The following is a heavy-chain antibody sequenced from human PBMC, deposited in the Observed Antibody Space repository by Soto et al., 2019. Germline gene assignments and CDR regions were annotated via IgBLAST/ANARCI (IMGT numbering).Heavy chain of an antibody. CDR3: AKDRDRMPVLWYGMDV. J-gene: IGHJ6*02. Sequence: GGSLRLSCAASGFTFDDYTMHWVRQAPGKGLEWVSLISWDGGSTYYADSVKGRFTISRDNSKNSLYLQMNSLRTEDTALYYCAKDRDRMPVLWYGMDVWGQGTTVTVSS. CDR1: GFTFDDYT. CDR2: ISWDGGST. D-gene: IGHD2-2*01. V-gene: IGHV3-43*01.